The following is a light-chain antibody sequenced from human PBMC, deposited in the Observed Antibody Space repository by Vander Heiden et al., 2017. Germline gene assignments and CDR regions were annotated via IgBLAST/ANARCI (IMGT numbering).Light chain of an antibody. CDR3: CSYTSRSTLYD. V-gene: IGLV2-14*03. J-gene: IGLJ1*01. CDR2: DVN. Sequence: QSALTQPASVARLPGQSITISCTGSSGDIGSYHYVSWYQHHPGKAPKVIIYDVNHRPSGISNRFSGSRSGNTASLTISGLQAEDEADYYCCSYTSRSTLYDFGTGTKVTVL. CDR1: SGDIGSYHY.